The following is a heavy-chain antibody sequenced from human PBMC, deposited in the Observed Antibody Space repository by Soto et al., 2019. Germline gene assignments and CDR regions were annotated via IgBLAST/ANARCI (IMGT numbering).Heavy chain of an antibody. CDR3: AGDYDGEGSNGMDV. J-gene: IGHJ6*02. D-gene: IGHD3-22*01. CDR2: ISSSSSYI. CDR1: GFTFSSYS. V-gene: IGHV3-21*01. Sequence: VQLLESGGGLVQPGGSLRLSCAASGFTFSSYSMNWVRQAPGKGLEWVSSISSSSSYIYYADSLKGRFTISSDNAKNSLYMQKNSLRAEDTAVYYCAGDYDGEGSNGMDVCGQGTTVTVS.